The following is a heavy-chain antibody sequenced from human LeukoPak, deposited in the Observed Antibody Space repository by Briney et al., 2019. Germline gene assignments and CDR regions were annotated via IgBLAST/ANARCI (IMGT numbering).Heavy chain of an antibody. CDR3: ARDHCPGGSCYSGNLIDY. J-gene: IGHJ4*02. CDR1: GFTFGSYS. CDR2: ISSSSNTK. V-gene: IGHV3-48*04. D-gene: IGHD2-15*01. Sequence: QPGGSLRLSCAASGFTFGSYSMNWVRQAPGKGLEWVSYISSSSNTKYYADSAKGRFTISRDNAKNSLYLQMNSLRADDTAMYYCARDHCPGGSCYSGNLIDYWGQGTLVTVSS.